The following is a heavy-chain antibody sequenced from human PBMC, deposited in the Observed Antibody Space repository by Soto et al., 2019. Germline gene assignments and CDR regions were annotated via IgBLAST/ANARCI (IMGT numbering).Heavy chain of an antibody. V-gene: IGHV1-2*02. D-gene: IGHD3-3*01. CDR2: INPATGAA. CDR3: ARAGGVGVARSAAFDM. J-gene: IGHJ3*02. Sequence: QLHLVQSGAVVKKPGASVTVSCSASGYPVTAYYMHWVRQAPGRGPEWMGGINPATGAAKYTQTFRGRVTMDKATSTNTVFMELSGLTFEDTAVFYCARAGGVGVARSAAFDMWGQGTLVTVSS. CDR1: GYPVTAYY.